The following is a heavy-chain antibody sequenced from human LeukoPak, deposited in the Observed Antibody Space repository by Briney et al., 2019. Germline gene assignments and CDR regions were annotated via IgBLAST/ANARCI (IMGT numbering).Heavy chain of an antibody. J-gene: IGHJ4*02. D-gene: IGHD3-22*01. V-gene: IGHV3-66*02. CDR1: GFTVSSNY. Sequence: GGSLRLSCAASGFTVSSNYMSWVRQAPGKGLEWVSVIYSGGSTYYADSAKGRFTISRDNSKNTLYLQMNSLRAEDTAVYYCARELYYYDSSGYYRYFDYWGQGTLVTVSS. CDR3: ARELYYYDSSGYYRYFDY. CDR2: IYSGGST.